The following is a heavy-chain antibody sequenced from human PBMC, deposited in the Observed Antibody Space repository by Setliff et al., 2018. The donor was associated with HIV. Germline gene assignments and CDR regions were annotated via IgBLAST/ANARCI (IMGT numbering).Heavy chain of an antibody. CDR2: IAGTSAST. CDR1: GFSFSNYA. Sequence: GESLKISCAAAGFSFSNYAMTWVRQAPGKGLEWVSAIAGTSASTYYADSVKGRFTISRDSSKSMLYLQMNSLRVEDTAIYYCAKPLTQWGVSPYHYAFGVWGQGTTVTVSS. V-gene: IGHV3-23*01. J-gene: IGHJ6*02. CDR3: AKPLTQWGVSPYHYAFGV. D-gene: IGHD1-26*01.